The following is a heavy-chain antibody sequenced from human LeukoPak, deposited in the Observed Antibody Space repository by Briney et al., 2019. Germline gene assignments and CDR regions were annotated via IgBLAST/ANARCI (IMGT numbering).Heavy chain of an antibody. V-gene: IGHV1-46*01. J-gene: IGHJ4*02. CDR1: GYTFTSYY. D-gene: IGHD5-18*01. CDR3: ATSPRSSNSYGHIPHDY. CDR2: INPSGGST. Sequence: ASVKVSCKASGYTFTSYYMHWVRQAPGQGLEWMGIINPSGGSTSYAQKFQGRVTMTRDTSTSTVYMELSSLRSEDTAVYYCATSPRSSNSYGHIPHDYWGQGTLVTVSS.